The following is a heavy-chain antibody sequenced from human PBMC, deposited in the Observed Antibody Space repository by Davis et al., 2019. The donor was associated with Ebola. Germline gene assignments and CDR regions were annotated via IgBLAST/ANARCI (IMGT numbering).Heavy chain of an antibody. J-gene: IGHJ3*01. V-gene: IGHV1-2*04. D-gene: IGHD3-22*01. Sequence: ASVKVSCKASEYSFSGYYIHWVRQAPGQGLEWMGWINCNSGATNYAQRFQGWVTLTRDTSIRTAYMEVSRLKSDDTAVYYCARENSSHFVDAFDVWGQGTAVTVSS. CDR2: INCNSGAT. CDR1: EYSFSGYY. CDR3: ARENSSHFVDAFDV.